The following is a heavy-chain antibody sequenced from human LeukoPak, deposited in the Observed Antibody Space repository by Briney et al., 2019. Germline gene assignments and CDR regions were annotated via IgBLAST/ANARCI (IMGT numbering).Heavy chain of an antibody. CDR1: CGYINNYY. CDR2: ISYTGST. V-gene: IGHV4-59*08. J-gene: IGHJ2*01. Sequence: SETLSLTCSVSCGYINNYYWSWIRQPPGKGLEWIGYISYTGSTNYNPSLKSRVTISIDTSKNQFSLKLSSVTAADTAVYYCARHGTITFGEIMAYYYFDLWGRGTLGTASS. CDR3: ARHGTITFGEIMAYYYFDL. D-gene: IGHD3-16*01.